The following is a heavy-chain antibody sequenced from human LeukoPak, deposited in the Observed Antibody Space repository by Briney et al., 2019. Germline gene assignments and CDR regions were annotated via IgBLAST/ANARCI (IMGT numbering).Heavy chain of an antibody. CDR2: ISYDGSNK. D-gene: IGHD3-3*01. Sequence: GESLRLSCAASGFTFSSYAMHWVRQAPGKGLEWVAVISYDGSNKYYADSVKGRFTISRDNSKNTLYLQMNSLRAEDTAVYYCARGLDYDLWSGFVNYWGQGTLVTVSS. CDR1: GFTFSSYA. CDR3: ARGLDYDLWSGFVNY. V-gene: IGHV3-30-3*01. J-gene: IGHJ4*02.